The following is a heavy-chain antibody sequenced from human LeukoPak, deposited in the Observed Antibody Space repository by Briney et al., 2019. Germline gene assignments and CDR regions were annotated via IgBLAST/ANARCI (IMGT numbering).Heavy chain of an antibody. Sequence: GGSLRLSCAASGFTFNSYSMNWFRQAPGKGLEWVSVFYSGGDTYYADSVKGRVTISRDNSKNTLYLQMNSLRAEDTAVYYCARDSSGFGGYYYYTDVWGKGTTVTVSS. CDR1: GFTFNSYS. V-gene: IGHV3-53*01. CDR2: FYSGGDT. D-gene: IGHD3-10*01. CDR3: ARDSSGFGGYYYYTDV. J-gene: IGHJ6*03.